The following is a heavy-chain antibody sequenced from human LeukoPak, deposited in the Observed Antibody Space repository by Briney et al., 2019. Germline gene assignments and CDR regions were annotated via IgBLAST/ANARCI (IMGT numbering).Heavy chain of an antibody. CDR3: ARDPNTYYYDSSGYYGDAFDI. Sequence: SKTLSLTCTVSGGSISSYYWSWIRQPAGKGLEWIGRIYTSGSTNYNPSLKSRVTMSVDTSKNQFSLKLSSVTAADTAVYYCARDPNTYYYDSSGYYGDAFDIWGQGTMVTVSS. CDR1: GGSISSYY. CDR2: IYTSGST. V-gene: IGHV4-4*07. J-gene: IGHJ3*02. D-gene: IGHD3-22*01.